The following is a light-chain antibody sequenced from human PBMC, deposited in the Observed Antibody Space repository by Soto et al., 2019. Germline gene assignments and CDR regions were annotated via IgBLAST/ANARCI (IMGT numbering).Light chain of an antibody. CDR1: SSDVGGYNY. J-gene: IGLJ3*02. V-gene: IGLV2-11*01. CDR2: DVS. CDR3: CSYAGSYPWV. Sequence: QSALTQPRSVSGSPGQSVTISCTGTSSDVGGYNYVSWYQQHLGKAPKVMIYDVSKRPSGVPDRFSGSKSGNTASLTISGIQAEDEADYYCCSYAGSYPWVFGGGTKLTVL.